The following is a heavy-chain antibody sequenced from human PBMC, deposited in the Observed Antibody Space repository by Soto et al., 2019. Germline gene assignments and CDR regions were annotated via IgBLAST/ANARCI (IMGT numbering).Heavy chain of an antibody. Sequence: EVQLLESGGDLVQPGGSLRLSCVASGLSCISHVLTWVRQAPGKGLKWVSAMNGDGRNIFYADSVKGRFTISRDNAKNTRYLQMSSLRAEDTAVYYWARDRGLSLWGQGTLVTVSS. CDR1: GLSCISHV. V-gene: IGHV3-23*01. CDR3: ARDRGLSL. D-gene: IGHD3-16*02. J-gene: IGHJ4*02. CDR2: MNGDGRNI.